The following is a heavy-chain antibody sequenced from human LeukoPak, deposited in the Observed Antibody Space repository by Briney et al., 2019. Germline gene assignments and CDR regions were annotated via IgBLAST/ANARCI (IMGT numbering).Heavy chain of an antibody. CDR3: AELGITMIGGV. J-gene: IGHJ6*04. Sequence: PGGSLRLSCATSGFTFSSYEMHWVRQAPGKGLEWVSYISSSGSTIYYVDSVKGRFTISRDNAKNSLYLQMNSLRAEDTAVYYCAELGITMIGGVWGKGTTVTISS. V-gene: IGHV3-48*03. D-gene: IGHD3-10*02. CDR1: GFTFSSYE. CDR2: ISSSGSTI.